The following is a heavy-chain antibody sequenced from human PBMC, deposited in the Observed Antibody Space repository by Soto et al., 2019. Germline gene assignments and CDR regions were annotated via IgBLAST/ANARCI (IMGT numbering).Heavy chain of an antibody. D-gene: IGHD3-3*01. CDR3: ARHRLDTYDFWSGVNWFDP. Sequence: PSETLSLTCTVSGGSISSSSYYWGWIRQPPGKGLEWIGSIYYSGSTYYNPSLKSRVTISVDTSKNQFSLKLSSVTAADTAVYYCARHRLDTYDFWSGVNWFDPWGQGTLVTSPQ. CDR2: IYYSGST. V-gene: IGHV4-39*01. J-gene: IGHJ5*02. CDR1: GGSISSSSYY.